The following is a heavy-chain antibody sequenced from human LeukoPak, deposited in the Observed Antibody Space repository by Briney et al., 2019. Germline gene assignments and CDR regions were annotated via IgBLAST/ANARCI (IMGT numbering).Heavy chain of an antibody. D-gene: IGHD3-22*01. J-gene: IGHJ4*02. Sequence: GGSLRLSCAASGLTFSSYAMSWVRQAPGKGLEWVSAISGSGGSTYYADSVKGRFTISRDNSKNTLYLQMNSLRAEDTAVYYCAKVYDSSGYYSFFDYWGQGTLVTVSS. V-gene: IGHV3-23*01. CDR2: ISGSGGST. CDR3: AKVYDSSGYYSFFDY. CDR1: GLTFSSYA.